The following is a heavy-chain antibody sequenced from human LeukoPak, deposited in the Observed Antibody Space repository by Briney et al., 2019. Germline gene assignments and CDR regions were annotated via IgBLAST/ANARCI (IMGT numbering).Heavy chain of an antibody. J-gene: IGHJ4*02. CDR3: ARDGRYCSSTSCLFDY. Sequence: PGGSLRLSCAASGFTFSSYAMSWVRQAPGKGLEWVSSISSSSYIYYADSAKGRFTISRDNAKNSLYLQMNSLRAEDTAVYYCARDGRYCSSTSCLFDYWGQGTLVTVSS. D-gene: IGHD2-2*01. CDR2: ISSSSYI. CDR1: GFTFSSYA. V-gene: IGHV3-21*01.